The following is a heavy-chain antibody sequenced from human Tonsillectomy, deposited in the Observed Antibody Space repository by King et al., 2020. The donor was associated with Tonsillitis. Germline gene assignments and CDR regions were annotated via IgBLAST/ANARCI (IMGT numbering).Heavy chain of an antibody. Sequence: QLVQSGPELKKPGASVKVSCKAADFTLTNYGITWVRQAPGQGLEWMGWISGYNGNTNYVQKFQGRVTMTTETSTNTAYMELRSLISDDSAIYYCVRDDPEYSSGPDFWGQGTLVTVSS. CDR3: VRDDPEYSSGPDF. V-gene: IGHV1-18*04. J-gene: IGHJ4*02. D-gene: IGHD2-15*01. CDR2: ISGYNGNT. CDR1: DFTLTNYG.